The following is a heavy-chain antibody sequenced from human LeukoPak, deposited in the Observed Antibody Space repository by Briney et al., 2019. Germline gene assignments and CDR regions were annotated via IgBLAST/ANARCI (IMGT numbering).Heavy chain of an antibody. J-gene: IGHJ4*02. CDR1: GGSFSDYY. CDR2: INHSGST. V-gene: IGHV4-34*01. CDR3: ASRGRYSSSSDY. D-gene: IGHD6-6*01. Sequence: KTSETLSLTCAVYGGSFSDYYWSWIRRPPGKGLEWIGEINHSGSTNYNPSLKSRVTISVDTSKNQFSLKLSSVTAADTAVYYCASRGRYSSSSDYWGQGTLVTVSS.